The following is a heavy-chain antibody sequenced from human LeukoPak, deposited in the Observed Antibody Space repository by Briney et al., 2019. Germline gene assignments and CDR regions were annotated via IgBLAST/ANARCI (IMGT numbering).Heavy chain of an antibody. V-gene: IGHV3-30*18. CDR3: AKDGEMATIPDY. CDR2: ISYDGSNN. J-gene: IGHJ4*02. CDR1: GFTFSSYG. D-gene: IGHD5-24*01. Sequence: PGRSLGLSCAASGFTFSSYGMHWVRQAPGKGLEWVAVISYDGSNNYYADSVKGRFTISRDNSKNTLYLQMNSLRAEDTAVYYCAKDGEMATIPDYWGQGTLVTVSS.